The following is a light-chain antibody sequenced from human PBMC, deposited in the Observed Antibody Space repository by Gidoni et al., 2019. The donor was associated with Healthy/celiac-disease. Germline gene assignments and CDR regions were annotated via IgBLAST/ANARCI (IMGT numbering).Light chain of an antibody. CDR1: QSISSW. CDR3: QQYNSYPLT. V-gene: IGKV1-5*03. J-gene: IGKJ4*01. Sequence: DIQMTQSPSTLSASVGDRVTISCRASQSISSWLAWYQQKPGKAPKLLIYKASSLESGVPSRFSGSGSGTEFTLTISSLQPDDFSTYYCQQYNSYPLTFGGGTKVEIK. CDR2: KAS.